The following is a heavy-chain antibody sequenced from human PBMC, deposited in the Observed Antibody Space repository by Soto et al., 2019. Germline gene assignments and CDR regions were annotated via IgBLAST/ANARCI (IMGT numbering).Heavy chain of an antibody. CDR3: AKSRRQWELLAYYFDY. Sequence: PVGSLRLSCAASGFTFSSYAMSWVRQAPGKGLEWVSAISGSGGSTYYADSVKGRFTISRDNSKNTLYLQMNSLRAEDTAVYYCAKSRRQWELLAYYFDYWGQGTLVTVSS. J-gene: IGHJ4*02. CDR1: GFTFSSYA. D-gene: IGHD1-26*01. V-gene: IGHV3-23*01. CDR2: ISGSGGST.